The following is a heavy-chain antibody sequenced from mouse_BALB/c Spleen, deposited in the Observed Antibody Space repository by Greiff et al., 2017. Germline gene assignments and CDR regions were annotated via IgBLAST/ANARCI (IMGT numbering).Heavy chain of an antibody. V-gene: IGHV1-15*01. Sequence: QVQLQQSGAELVRPGASVTLSCKASGYTFTDYEMHWVKQTPVHGLEWIGAIDPETGGTAYNQKFQGKATLTADKSSSTAYMELRSLTSEDSAVYYCTRYYYGDYGYFDVWGAGTTVTVSS. CDR3: TRYYYGDYGYFDV. CDR2: IDPETGGT. J-gene: IGHJ1*01. D-gene: IGHD1-1*01. CDR1: GYTFTDYE.